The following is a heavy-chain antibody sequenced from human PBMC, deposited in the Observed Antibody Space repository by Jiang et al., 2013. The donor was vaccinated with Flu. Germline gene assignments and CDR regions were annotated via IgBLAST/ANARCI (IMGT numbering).Heavy chain of an antibody. V-gene: IGHV4-30-4*08. Sequence: GPGLVKPSQTLSLTCTVSGGSISSGDYYWSWIRQPPGKGLEWIGYIYYSGSTYYNPSLKSRVTISVDTSKNQFSLKLSSVTAADTAVYYCARDQGGYYGSGLDWGQGTLVTVSS. CDR3: ARDQGGYYGSGLD. D-gene: IGHD3-10*01. J-gene: IGHJ4*02. CDR1: GGSISSGDYY. CDR2: IYYSGST.